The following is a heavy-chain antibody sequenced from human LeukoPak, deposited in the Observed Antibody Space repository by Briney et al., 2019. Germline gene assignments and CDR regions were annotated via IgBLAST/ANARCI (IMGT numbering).Heavy chain of an antibody. V-gene: IGHV4-61*02. CDR1: GGSISSSSYY. Sequence: SETLSLTCTVSGGSISSSSYYWGWIRQPAGKGLEWIGRIYTSGSTNYNPSLKSRVTMSVDTSKNQFSLKLSSVTAADTAVYYCARDYSSSWLNYYYYYMDVWGKGTTVTVSS. D-gene: IGHD6-6*01. J-gene: IGHJ6*03. CDR3: ARDYSSSWLNYYYYYMDV. CDR2: IYTSGST.